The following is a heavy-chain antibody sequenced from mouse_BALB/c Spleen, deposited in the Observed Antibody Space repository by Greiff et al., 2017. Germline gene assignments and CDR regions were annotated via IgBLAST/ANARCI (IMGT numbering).Heavy chain of an antibody. CDR1: GYTFTDYE. V-gene: IGHV1-15*01. Sequence: VQLQQSGAELVRPGASVTLSCKASGYTFTDYEMHWVKQTPVHGLEWIGAIDPETGGTAYNQKFKGKATLTADKSSSTAYMERRSLTSEDSAVYYCTRTTASWFAYWGQGTLVTVSA. J-gene: IGHJ3*01. CDR3: TRTTASWFAY. CDR2: IDPETGGT. D-gene: IGHD1-2*01.